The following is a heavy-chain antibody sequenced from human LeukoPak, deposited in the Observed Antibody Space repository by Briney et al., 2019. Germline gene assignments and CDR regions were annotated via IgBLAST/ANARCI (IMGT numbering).Heavy chain of an antibody. D-gene: IGHD6-19*01. V-gene: IGHV4-38-2*01. CDR1: GYSISSGYY. CDR3: ARVGGIAVAGASYDFDY. Sequence: SETLSLTCAVSGYSISSGYYWGWIRQPPGKGLEWIGSIYHSGSTYYNPSLKSRVTISVDTSKNQFSLKLSSVTAADTAVYYCARVGGIAVAGASYDFDYWGQGTLVTVSS. CDR2: IYHSGST. J-gene: IGHJ4*02.